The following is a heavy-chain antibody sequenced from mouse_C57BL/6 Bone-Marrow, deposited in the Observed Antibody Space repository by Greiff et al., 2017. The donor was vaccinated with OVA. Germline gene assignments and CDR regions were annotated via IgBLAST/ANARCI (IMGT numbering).Heavy chain of an antibody. D-gene: IGHD1-1*01. CDR2: INPSTGGT. V-gene: IGHV1-42*01. Sequence: VQLQQSGPELVKPGASVKISCKASGYSFTGYYMNWVKQSPEKSLEWIGEINPSTGGTTYNQKFKAKATLTVDKSSSTAYMQLKSLTSEDSAVYYCAREGITTVVEGGNAMDYWGQGTSVTVSS. CDR1: GYSFTGYY. CDR3: AREGITTVVEGGNAMDY. J-gene: IGHJ4*01.